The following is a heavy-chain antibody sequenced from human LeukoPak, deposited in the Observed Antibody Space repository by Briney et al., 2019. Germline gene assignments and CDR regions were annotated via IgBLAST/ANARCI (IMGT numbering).Heavy chain of an antibody. J-gene: IGHJ4*02. Sequence: GGSLRLSCAASEFIFSSYGMHWVRQAPGKGLEGVAVISYDGRNKYYGDSVKGRFTISRDNSKNTLYLQMNSLSAEDTAVYHCAKDMIGGYCSGGACYRPPSIWGQGTLVSVSS. D-gene: IGHD2-15*01. CDR1: EFIFSSYG. V-gene: IGHV3-30*18. CDR2: ISYDGRNK. CDR3: AKDMIGGYCSGGACYRPPSI.